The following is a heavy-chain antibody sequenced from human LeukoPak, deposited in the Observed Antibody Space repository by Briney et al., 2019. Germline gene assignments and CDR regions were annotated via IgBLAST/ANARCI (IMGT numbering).Heavy chain of an antibody. CDR1: GYTFTGYH. D-gene: IGHD6-13*01. J-gene: IGHJ4*02. Sequence: ASVKVSCKASGYTFTGYHIHWVRQAPGQGLEWMGRINPNTGETNFAQKFQGRVTMTRDTSITTAFMELSILRPGARAVFFCARDQGSLTRSWYTGYWGQGTQVTVPS. V-gene: IGHV1-2*06. CDR3: ARDQGSLTRSWYTGY. CDR2: INPNTGET.